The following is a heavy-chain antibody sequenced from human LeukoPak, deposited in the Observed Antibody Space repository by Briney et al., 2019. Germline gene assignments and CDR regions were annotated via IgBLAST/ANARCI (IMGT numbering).Heavy chain of an antibody. CDR2: ISYDGSNK. D-gene: IGHD5-24*01. Sequence: GSLRPSCAASGFTFSSYAMHWVRQAPGKGLEWVAVISYDGSNKYYADSVKGRFTISRDNAKNSLYLQMNSLRAEDTAIYYCTRVGYIDEGIDYWGQGTLVTVSS. CDR1: GFTFSSYA. J-gene: IGHJ4*02. CDR3: TRVGYIDEGIDY. V-gene: IGHV3-30-3*01.